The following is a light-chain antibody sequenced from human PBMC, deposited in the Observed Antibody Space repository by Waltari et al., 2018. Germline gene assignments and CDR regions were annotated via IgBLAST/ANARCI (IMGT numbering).Light chain of an antibody. CDR3: CSYAGSTSYVV. V-gene: IGLV2-23*02. J-gene: IGLJ2*01. CDR1: SSDVGSFNL. CDR2: EVN. Sequence: QSALTQPASVSGSPGQSITLSCTGTSSDVGSFNLVSWYQLPPGKAPKLLISEVNKRPSGVSNRFFGSKSGITASLTISGLQTGDEADYYCCSYAGSTSYVVFGGGTKLTVL.